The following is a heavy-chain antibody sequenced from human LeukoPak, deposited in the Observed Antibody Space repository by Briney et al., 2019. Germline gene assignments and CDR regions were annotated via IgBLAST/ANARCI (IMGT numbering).Heavy chain of an antibody. CDR1: GFTVSSNY. J-gene: IGHJ4*02. CDR3: AREYCSGGSCHFDY. D-gene: IGHD2-15*01. V-gene: IGHV3-53*01. Sequence: GGSLRLSCAASGFTVSSNYMSWVRQAPGKGLEWVSVIYSGGSTYYADSVKGRFTISRDNSKNTLYLQMNSLRAEDTAVYYCAREYCSGGSCHFDYWGQGTLVTVSS. CDR2: IYSGGST.